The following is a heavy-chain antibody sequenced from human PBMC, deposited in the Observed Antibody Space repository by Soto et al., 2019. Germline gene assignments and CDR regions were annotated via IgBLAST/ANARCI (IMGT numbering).Heavy chain of an antibody. V-gene: IGHV3-30*02. CDR2: IWYDGSNK. CDR1: GFTFSSYG. CDR3: AKDQSSSSYYYYYMDV. D-gene: IGHD6-6*01. J-gene: IGHJ6*03. Sequence: GGSLRLSCAASGFTFSSYGMHWVRQAPGKGLEWVAVIWYDGSNKYYADSVKGRFTISRDNSKNTLYLQMNSLRAEDTAVYYCAKDQSSSSYYYYYMDVWGKGTTVTVSS.